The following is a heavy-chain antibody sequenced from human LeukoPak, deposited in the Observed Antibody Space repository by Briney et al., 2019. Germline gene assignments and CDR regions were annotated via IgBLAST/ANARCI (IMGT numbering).Heavy chain of an antibody. CDR3: ARLSYGDYCRIDP. CDR1: GASISSSNSY. Sequence: SETLSLTCTVSGASISSSNSYWGWIRQPPGKGLEWIGSIYYSGNTYYNASLKSQVSISIDTSKNQFSLRLTSVTAADTAVYYCARLSYGDYCRIDPWGQGTLVTVSS. V-gene: IGHV4-39*01. J-gene: IGHJ5*02. CDR2: IYYSGNT. D-gene: IGHD4-17*01.